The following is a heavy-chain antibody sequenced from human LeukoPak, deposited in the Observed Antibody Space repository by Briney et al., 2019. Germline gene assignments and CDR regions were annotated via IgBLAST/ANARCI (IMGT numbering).Heavy chain of an antibody. CDR3: SSPQAAVCGVCCYST. D-gene: IGHD2-21*02. CDR1: GYSFTSYW. Sequence: GASLKTSCKASGYSFTSYWNGWVRQVPGKGLEWVGLDYPGASQATYSSAFQFQVTISADRSLRTAYLQLKSLRASYTATYYCSSPQAAVCGVCCYSTGGQGTMVTVSS. J-gene: IGHJ3*01. CDR2: DYPGASQA. V-gene: IGHV5-51*01.